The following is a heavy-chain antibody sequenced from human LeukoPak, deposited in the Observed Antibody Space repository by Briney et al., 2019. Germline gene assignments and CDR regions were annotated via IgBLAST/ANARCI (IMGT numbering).Heavy chain of an antibody. V-gene: IGHV1-8*01. CDR1: GYTFTSYD. J-gene: IGHJ4*02. CDR3: ATSAFRRLGELSLPYYFDY. CDR2: MNPNSGNT. Sequence: ASVKVSCKASGYTFTSYDINWVRQATGQGLEWMGWMNPNSGNTGYAQKFQGRVTMTRNTSISTAYMELSSLRSEDTAVYYCATSAFRRLGELSLPYYFDYWGQGTLVTVSS. D-gene: IGHD3-16*02.